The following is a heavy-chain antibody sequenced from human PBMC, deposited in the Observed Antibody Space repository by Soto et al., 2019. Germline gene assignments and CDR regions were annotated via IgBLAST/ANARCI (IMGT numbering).Heavy chain of an antibody. CDR2: IKQDASEK. CDR3: ARGYYYGSGSYSPENYMGV. D-gene: IGHD3-10*01. CDR1: GFTLSSYW. J-gene: IGHJ6*03. V-gene: IGHV3-7*01. Sequence: EVQLLESGGGLVQPGGSLRLSCVASGFTLSSYWMTWVRQAPGKGLEWVANIKQDASEKYYVDSVKGRFTISRDNARNSVFLQINSLRADDTAVYYCARGYYYGSGSYSPENYMGVWGKGTTVTVSS.